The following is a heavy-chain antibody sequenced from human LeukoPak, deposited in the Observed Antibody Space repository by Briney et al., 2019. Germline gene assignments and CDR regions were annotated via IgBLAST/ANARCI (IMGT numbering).Heavy chain of an antibody. CDR1: GGSISSGNYY. CDR3: ARDIVVVVAATHYYYGMDV. D-gene: IGHD2-15*01. J-gene: IGHJ6*02. Sequence: PSQTLSLTCTVSGGSISSGNYYYSWIRQHPGKGLEWIGYIHYSGSTNYNPSLKSRVTISVDTSKNQFSLKLSSVTAADTAVYYCARDIVVVVAATHYYYGMDVWGQGTTVTVSS. CDR2: IHYSGST. V-gene: IGHV4-30-4*01.